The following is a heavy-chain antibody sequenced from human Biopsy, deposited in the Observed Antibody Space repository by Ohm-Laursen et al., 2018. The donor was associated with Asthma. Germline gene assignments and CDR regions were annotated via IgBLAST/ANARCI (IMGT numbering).Heavy chain of an antibody. V-gene: IGHV3-74*01. CDR2: INSDGSST. CDR3: ARDLTMVQGGFADY. CDR1: GFTFSSYW. D-gene: IGHD3-10*01. J-gene: IGHJ4*02. Sequence: SLRLSCAAPGFTFSSYWMHWVRQAPGKGLVWVSRINSDGSSTSYADPVKGRFTISRDNAKNTLYLQMNSLRAEDTAVYYCARDLTMVQGGFADYWGQGTLVTVSS.